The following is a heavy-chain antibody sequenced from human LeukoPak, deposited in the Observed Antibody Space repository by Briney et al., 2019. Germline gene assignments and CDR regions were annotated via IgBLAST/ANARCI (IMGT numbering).Heavy chain of an antibody. J-gene: IGHJ4*02. D-gene: IGHD4-23*01. CDR2: IIPILGIA. V-gene: IGHV1-69*04. Sequence: SVKVSCKASGGTFSSYAISWVRQAPGQGLEWMGRIIPILGIANYAQKFQGRVTITADKSTSTAYMELSSLRSEDTAMYYCARESYSGNPYFDYWGQGTLVTVSS. CDR3: ARESYSGNPYFDY. CDR1: GGTFSSYA.